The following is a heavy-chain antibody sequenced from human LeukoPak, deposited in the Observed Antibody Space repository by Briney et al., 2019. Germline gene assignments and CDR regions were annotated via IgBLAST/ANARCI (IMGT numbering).Heavy chain of an antibody. V-gene: IGHV1-3*01. CDR3: ARVPGYSSSWYVPADY. Sequence: GASVKVSCKASGYTFTSYAMHWVRQAPGQRLEWMGWINAGNGNTKYSQKFQSRVTITGDTSASTAYMELSSLRSEDTAVYYCARVPGYSSSWYVPADYWGLGTLVTVSS. CDR1: GYTFTSYA. CDR2: INAGNGNT. J-gene: IGHJ4*02. D-gene: IGHD6-13*01.